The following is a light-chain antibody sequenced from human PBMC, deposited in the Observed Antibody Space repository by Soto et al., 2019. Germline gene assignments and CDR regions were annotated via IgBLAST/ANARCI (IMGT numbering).Light chain of an antibody. CDR1: QGIGND. CDR2: SAS. J-gene: IGKJ4*02. V-gene: IGKV1-17*01. CDR3: LQQNSYALL. Sequence: DIQMTQSPLSLSASVGDRVTITCRASQGIGNDLGWYQQKPGKVPTRLIYSASSLQSGVPSRFSGSGSGTEVTLTTISLQPEEYARYYFLQQNSYALLFGGGTKVEIK.